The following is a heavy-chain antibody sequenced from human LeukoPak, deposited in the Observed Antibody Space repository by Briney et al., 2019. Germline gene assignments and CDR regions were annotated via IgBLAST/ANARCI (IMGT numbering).Heavy chain of an antibody. V-gene: IGHV3-23*01. J-gene: IGHJ4*02. CDR2: ISGSGAST. Sequence: GGSLRLSRAASGFTFSCYAMSWVRQAPGKGLEWVSAISGSGASTYYADSVKGRFTISRDNSKNTLYLQMNSLRAEDTAVYYCARDGMVRGVIFGTYYFDYWGQGTLVTVSS. CDR3: ARDGMVRGVIFGTYYFDY. D-gene: IGHD3-10*01. CDR1: GFTFSCYA.